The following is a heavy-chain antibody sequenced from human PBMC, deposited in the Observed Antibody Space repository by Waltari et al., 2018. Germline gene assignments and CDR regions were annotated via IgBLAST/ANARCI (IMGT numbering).Heavy chain of an antibody. CDR2: IKQDGSEN. CDR3: ARVFVYGANSGKGPMDV. J-gene: IGHJ6*03. V-gene: IGHV3-7*01. Sequence: EVQMVESGGGLVQPGGSLRLSCAASGFTFSSYWMTWVRQAPGKGLEWVANIKQDGSENYYVDSVKGRFTISRDDAKNSLYLQMNSLRNEDTAVYFCARVFVYGANSGKGPMDVWGKGTTVTVSS. CDR1: GFTFSSYW. D-gene: IGHD4-17*01.